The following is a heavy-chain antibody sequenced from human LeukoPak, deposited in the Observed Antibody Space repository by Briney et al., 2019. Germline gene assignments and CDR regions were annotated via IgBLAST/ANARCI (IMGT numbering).Heavy chain of an antibody. V-gene: IGHV1-69*13. Sequence: ASVKVSCKASRDTFSSYAISWVRQAPGQGLEWMGGIIPIFGTANYAQKFQGRVTITADESTSTAYMELSSLRSEDTAVYYCARWPTDSSGDPDDYWGQGTLVTVSS. D-gene: IGHD6-19*01. J-gene: IGHJ4*02. CDR2: IIPIFGTA. CDR1: RDTFSSYA. CDR3: ARWPTDSSGDPDDY.